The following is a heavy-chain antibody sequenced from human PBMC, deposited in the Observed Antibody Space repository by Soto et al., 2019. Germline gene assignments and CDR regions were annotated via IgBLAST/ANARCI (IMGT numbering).Heavy chain of an antibody. Sequence: PSQSLSLTCVISGDSVSSNSAAWNWIRQSPSRGLEWLGRTYYRSNWYNDYAPSVKSRIIMNPDTSKNQFSLQLNSVTPEDTAVYYCARAREGKNNWFDPWGQGTLVTVSS. V-gene: IGHV6-1*01. CDR3: ARAREGKNNWFDP. J-gene: IGHJ5*02. CDR1: GDSVSSNSAA. D-gene: IGHD1-26*01. CDR2: TYYRSNWYN.